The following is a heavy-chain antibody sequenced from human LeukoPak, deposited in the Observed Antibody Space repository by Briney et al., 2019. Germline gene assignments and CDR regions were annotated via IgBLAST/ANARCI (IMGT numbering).Heavy chain of an antibody. J-gene: IGHJ5*02. CDR1: GYTFTSYG. CDR3: ARDRDYDILTGFGNWFDP. Sequence: ASVKVSCKASGYTFTSYGISWVRQAPGQGLEWMGWISAYNGNTNYARKLQGRVTMTTDTSTSTAYMELRSLRSDDTAVYYCARDRDYDILTGFGNWFDPWGQGTLVTVSS. D-gene: IGHD3-9*01. CDR2: ISAYNGNT. V-gene: IGHV1-18*04.